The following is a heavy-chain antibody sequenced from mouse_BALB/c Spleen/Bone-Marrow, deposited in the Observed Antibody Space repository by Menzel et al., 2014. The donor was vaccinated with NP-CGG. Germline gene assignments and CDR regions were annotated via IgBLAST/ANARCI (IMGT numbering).Heavy chain of an antibody. CDR1: GYSISSGYT. D-gene: IGHD3-3*01. CDR2: IHYSGST. CDR3: SKGTYAMDS. V-gene: IGHV3-1*02. Sequence: EVQLQESGPDLVKPSQSLSLTCTVTGYSISSGYTWHWIRQSPGNTLEWMGYIHYSGSTNYNPSLKSRISITRDTSKNQFFLQLNSVTTEDTATYFCSKGTYAMDSWGQGTSVTVSS. J-gene: IGHJ4*01.